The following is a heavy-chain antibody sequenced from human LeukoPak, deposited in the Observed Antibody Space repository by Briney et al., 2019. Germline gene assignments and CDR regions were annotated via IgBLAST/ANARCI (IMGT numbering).Heavy chain of an antibody. Sequence: GRSLRLSCEASGFTFDDYGMHWVRQAPGKGLEWVSTISWNSASVGYVDSMKGRFTISRDNVKKTLYLQMNSLRPEDTALYYCAKDYGYSSSWYDYWGQGTLVTVSS. D-gene: IGHD6-13*01. CDR2: ISWNSASV. V-gene: IGHV3-9*01. J-gene: IGHJ4*02. CDR1: GFTFDDYG. CDR3: AKDYGYSSSWYDY.